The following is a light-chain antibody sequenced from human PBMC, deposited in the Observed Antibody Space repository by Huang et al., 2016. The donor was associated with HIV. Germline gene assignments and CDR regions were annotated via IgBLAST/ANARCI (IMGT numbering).Light chain of an antibody. CDR1: QSVNTN. CDR2: AAS. V-gene: IGKV3-15*01. CDR3: QQYNKWPPEYT. Sequence: VMLSQSPATLAASQGERVTLSRGASQSVNTNLAWYQQKPGQPSRLLIYAASTRASGVPARFAGSGSGTEFTLTIDSLQSDDFAVYYCQQYNKWPPEYTFGQGTRLEIK. J-gene: IGKJ2*01.